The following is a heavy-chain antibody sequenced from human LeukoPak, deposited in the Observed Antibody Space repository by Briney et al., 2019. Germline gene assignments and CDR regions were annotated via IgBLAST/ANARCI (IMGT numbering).Heavy chain of an antibody. CDR1: GGSISSYY. Sequence: SETLSLTCSVSGGSISSYYGSWIREPPGKGLEGIGYFYYSGNTNYNPSLKSRVTISIDTSQDQSSLKLRSVTAPDPAVYYCARDKGYFAWLLARFYYYGMDVCGKGTTFTVSS. CDR2: FYYSGNT. V-gene: IGHV4-59*01. CDR3: ARDKGYFAWLLARFYYYGMDV. D-gene: IGHD3-9*01. J-gene: IGHJ6*04.